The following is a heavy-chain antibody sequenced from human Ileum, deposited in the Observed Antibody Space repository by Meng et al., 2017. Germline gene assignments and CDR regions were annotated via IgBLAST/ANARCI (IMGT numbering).Heavy chain of an antibody. CDR3: ARSFHDSAWGSYRYLFGL. V-gene: IGHV4-59*02. J-gene: IGHJ4*02. CDR1: VSSVSSHY. CDR2: VFYIWST. Sequence: DPGLAPPSDTTSLARTATVSSVSSHYSSSIRQLLGKGLEWIGYVFYIWSTNYYPSLKSRVAISVDTSKNKVYLNLTSVTAADTAVYYCARSFHDSAWGSYRYLFGLWGQGALVTVSS. D-gene: IGHD3-16*02.